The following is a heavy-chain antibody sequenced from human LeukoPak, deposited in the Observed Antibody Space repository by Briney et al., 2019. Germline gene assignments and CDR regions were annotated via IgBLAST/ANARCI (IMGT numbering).Heavy chain of an antibody. J-gene: IGHJ6*03. Sequence: PSETLSLTCTVSGGSISSSSYYWGWIRQPPGKGLEWIGSFYYSGSTYYNPSLKSRVTISVDTSKNQFSLKLSSVTAADTAVYYCARIRYYYGSGSYYDYYYYYMDVWGKGTTVTVSS. CDR2: FYYSGST. CDR1: GGSISSSSYY. D-gene: IGHD3-10*01. CDR3: ARIRYYYGSGSYYDYYYYYMDV. V-gene: IGHV4-39*01.